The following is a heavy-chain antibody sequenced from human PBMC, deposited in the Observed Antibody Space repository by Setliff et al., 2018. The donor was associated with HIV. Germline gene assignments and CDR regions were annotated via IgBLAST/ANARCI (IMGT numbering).Heavy chain of an antibody. Sequence: GGSLRLSCVASGFSFSRYTMMWVRQTPGKGLEWVSSITSNLNYKYADSVKGRFTISRDNTKNSLYLQMNSLRAEDTAVYYCAKGDSFVFSYVYPNYWGPGTLVTVS. D-gene: IGHD3-22*01. CDR3: AKGDSFVFSYVYPNY. CDR2: ITSNLNY. V-gene: IGHV3-21*01. J-gene: IGHJ4*02. CDR1: GFSFSRYT.